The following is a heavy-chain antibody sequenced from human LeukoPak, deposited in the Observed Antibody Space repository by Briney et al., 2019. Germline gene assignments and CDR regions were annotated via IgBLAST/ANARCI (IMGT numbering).Heavy chain of an antibody. J-gene: IGHJ4*02. D-gene: IGHD6-6*01. CDR2: IKQDGSQR. Sequence: SGGSLRLSCTASGFTFSDCWMTWVRQAPGKGPEWVANIKQDGSQRYYVDSVRGRFTISRDNAKNSLFLQMNGLRAEDTAVYYCARRGGSSSRRSPIDYWGQGTLVTVSS. CDR3: ARRGGSSSRRSPIDY. V-gene: IGHV3-7*01. CDR1: GFTFSDCW.